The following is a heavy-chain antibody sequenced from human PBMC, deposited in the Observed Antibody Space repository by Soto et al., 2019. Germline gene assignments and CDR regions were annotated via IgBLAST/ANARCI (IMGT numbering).Heavy chain of an antibody. CDR1: GGTFSSYS. CDR2: IIPIFGTT. Sequence: QVQLVQSGAEVKKPGSSVKVSCKASGGTFSSYSITWVRQAPGQGLEWMGGIIPIFGTTNYAQKFQGRVTITADESTSTGYMEMSSLRSEDTAVYYCTRGVYGGYEYWGQGTLVTVSS. D-gene: IGHD5-12*01. J-gene: IGHJ4*02. V-gene: IGHV1-69*12. CDR3: TRGVYGGYEY.